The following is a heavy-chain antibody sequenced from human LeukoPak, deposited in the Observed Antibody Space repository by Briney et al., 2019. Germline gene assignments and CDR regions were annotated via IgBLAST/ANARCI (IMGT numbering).Heavy chain of an antibody. J-gene: IGHJ3*02. V-gene: IGHV3-21*01. CDR2: ISSSSSYI. CDR1: GFTFSSYS. CDR3: ARDRAAGYSSSWYTYDAFGI. Sequence: GGSLRLSCAASGFTFSSYSMNWVRQAPGKGLEWVSSISSSSSYIYYADSVKGRFTISRDNAKNSLYLQMNSLRAEDTAVYYCARDRAAGYSSSWYTYDAFGIWGQGTMVTVSS. D-gene: IGHD6-13*01.